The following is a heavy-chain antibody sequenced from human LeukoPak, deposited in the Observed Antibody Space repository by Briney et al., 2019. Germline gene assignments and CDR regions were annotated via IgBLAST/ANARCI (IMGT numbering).Heavy chain of an antibody. V-gene: IGHV3-21*01. D-gene: IGHD3-22*01. CDR1: GFTFSSYS. CDR3: ARDFMGYYDSSGYLDY. CDR2: ISSSSSYI. J-gene: IGHJ4*02. Sequence: PGGSPRLSCAASGFTFSSYSMNWVRQAPGKGLEWVSSISSSSSYIYYADSVKGRFTISRDNAKNSLYLQMNSLRAEDTAVYYCARDFMGYYDSSGYLDYWGQGTLVTVSS.